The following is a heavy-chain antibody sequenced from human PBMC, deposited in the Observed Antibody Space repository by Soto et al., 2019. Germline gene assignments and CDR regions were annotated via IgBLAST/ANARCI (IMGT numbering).Heavy chain of an antibody. CDR1: GGSFSGYY. V-gene: IGHV4-34*01. D-gene: IGHD3-10*01. CDR3: ARGGKHNNYYGSGTPGGDRFDP. J-gene: IGHJ5*02. Sequence: KPSETLSLTCAVYGGSFSGYYWSWIRQPPGKGLEWIGEINHSGSTNYNPSLKSRVTISVDTSKNQFSLKLSSVTAADTAVYYCARGGKHNNYYGSGTPGGDRFDPWGQGTLVTVSS. CDR2: INHSGST.